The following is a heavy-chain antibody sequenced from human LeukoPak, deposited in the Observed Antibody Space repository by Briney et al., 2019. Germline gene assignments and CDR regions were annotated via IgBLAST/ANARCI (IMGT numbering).Heavy chain of an antibody. D-gene: IGHD3-3*01. CDR2: IYTSGST. Sequence: SETLSLTCTVSGGSISSYYWNWIRQPPGKGLEWIGYIYTSGSTNYTPSLKSRVTISVDTSKKQFSLNLSSVTAADTAVYYCAGGNYYYYYIDVWGKGTTVTVSS. J-gene: IGHJ6*03. CDR3: AGGNYYYYYIDV. V-gene: IGHV4-4*09. CDR1: GGSISSYY.